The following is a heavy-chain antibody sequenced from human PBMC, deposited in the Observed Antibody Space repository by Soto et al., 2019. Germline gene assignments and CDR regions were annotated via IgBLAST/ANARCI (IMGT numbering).Heavy chain of an antibody. D-gene: IGHD2-21*02. V-gene: IGHV3-30*03. Sequence: QVQLVESGGGVVQPGRSLRLSCAASGFTFNSYGMHWVRQGPGNGLEWVAFISYDSTKTYYADSVKGRFTISRDTSNSALYVQMTSLTGEHTAVYYCATTRSAWSDCLYFSLDVWGQETTVTFSS. CDR3: ATTRSAWSDCLYFSLDV. J-gene: IGHJ6*02. CDR2: ISYDSTKT. CDR1: GFTFNSYG.